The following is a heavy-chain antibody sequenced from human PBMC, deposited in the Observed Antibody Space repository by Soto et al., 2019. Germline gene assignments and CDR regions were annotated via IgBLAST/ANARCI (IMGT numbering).Heavy chain of an antibody. J-gene: IGHJ4*02. CDR3: AKGYYSGYDLAYFDY. CDR2: ISGSGDNT. D-gene: IGHD5-12*01. V-gene: IGHV3-23*01. Sequence: EVQLLESGGGLVQPGGSLSLSCAASGFSFDDYAMTWVRQAAGKGLEWVSAISGSGDNTYYADSVKGRFTISRDNSKNTLYLQLNRLSAEDTALYYCAKGYYSGYDLAYFDYWGQGTLVTVSS. CDR1: GFSFDDYA.